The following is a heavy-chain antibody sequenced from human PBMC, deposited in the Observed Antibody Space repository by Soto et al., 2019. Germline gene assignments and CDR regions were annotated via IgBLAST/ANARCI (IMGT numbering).Heavy chain of an antibody. CDR3: AQTGSSGYYWDRTYFDY. D-gene: IGHD3-22*01. CDR2: IYYSGST. Sequence: PSETLSLTCTVSGGSISSSSHYWGWIRQPPGKGLEWIGSIYYSGSTYYNPSLKSRVTISVDTSKNQFSLKLSSVTAADTAVYYCAQTGSSGYYWDRTYFDYWGQGTLVIVSS. J-gene: IGHJ4*02. V-gene: IGHV4-39*01. CDR1: GGSISSSSHY.